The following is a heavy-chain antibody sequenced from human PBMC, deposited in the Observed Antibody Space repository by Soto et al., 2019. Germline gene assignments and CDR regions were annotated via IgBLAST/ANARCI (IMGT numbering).Heavy chain of an antibody. V-gene: IGHV3-13*01. CDR3: ARDLSVTYYYYGMDV. D-gene: IGHD2-21*02. CDR1: EFTFSSYS. J-gene: IGHJ6*02. Sequence: PGGSLSLSCAVSEFTFSSYSMHWVRPSPGKGLEWVSAIGTAGDTYYPGSVKGRFTISRENAKNSLYLQMNSLRAEDTAVYYCARDLSVTYYYYGMDVRGQGTTVTVSS. CDR2: IGTAGDT.